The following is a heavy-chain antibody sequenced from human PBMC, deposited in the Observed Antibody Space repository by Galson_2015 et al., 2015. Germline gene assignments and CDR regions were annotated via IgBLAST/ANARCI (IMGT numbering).Heavy chain of an antibody. CDR3: ARPKGDCSSTSCYSSGYYGMDV. Sequence: SVKVSCKASGGTFSSYTISWVRQAPGQGLEWMGGIIPIFGTANYAQKFQGRVTITADESTSTAYMELSSLRSEDTAVYYCARPKGDCSSTSCYSSGYYGMDVWGQGTTVTVSS. J-gene: IGHJ6*02. V-gene: IGHV1-69*13. CDR1: GGTFSSYT. D-gene: IGHD2-2*01. CDR2: IIPIFGTA.